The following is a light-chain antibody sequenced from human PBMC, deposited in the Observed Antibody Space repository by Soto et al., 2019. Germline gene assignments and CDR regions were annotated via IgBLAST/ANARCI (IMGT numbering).Light chain of an antibody. CDR1: SSDVGGYNY. Sequence: QSVLTQPRSVSGSPGQSVTISCTGTSSDVGGYNYVSWYQQHPGKAPKLMIYDVIKRPSGVPDRFSGSKSGNTASLTISGLQAEDEADYYCCSYAGTYTHVVFGGGTKLTVL. CDR2: DVI. CDR3: CSYAGTYTHVV. J-gene: IGLJ2*01. V-gene: IGLV2-11*01.